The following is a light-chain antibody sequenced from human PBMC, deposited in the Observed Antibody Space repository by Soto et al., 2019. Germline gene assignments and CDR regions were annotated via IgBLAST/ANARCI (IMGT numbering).Light chain of an antibody. V-gene: IGKV3-15*01. CDR1: QSVGSN. CDR3: QQYSNWPPGT. CDR2: GAS. Sequence: EIVMTQSPATLSVSPGERATLSCRVSQSVGSNLAWYQQKPGQAYRLLIYGASTRATGIPARFSGSGSGTEFTLAISSRQSEDFAVYYCQQYSNWPPGTFGQGTKVEIK. J-gene: IGKJ1*01.